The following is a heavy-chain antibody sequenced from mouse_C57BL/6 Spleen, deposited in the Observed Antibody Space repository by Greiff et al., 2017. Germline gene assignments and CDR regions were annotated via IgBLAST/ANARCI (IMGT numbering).Heavy chain of an antibody. CDR1: GYTFTSYW. D-gene: IGHD2-5*01. CDR3: ARSLYSNLAY. V-gene: IGHV1-69*01. CDR2: IDPSDSYT. J-gene: IGHJ3*01. Sequence: QVQLKQPGAELVMPGASVKLSCKASGYTFTSYWMHWVKQRPGQGLEWIGEIDPSDSYTNYNQKFKGKSTLTVDKSSSTAYMQLSSLTSEDSAVYYCARSLYSNLAYWGQGTLVTVSA.